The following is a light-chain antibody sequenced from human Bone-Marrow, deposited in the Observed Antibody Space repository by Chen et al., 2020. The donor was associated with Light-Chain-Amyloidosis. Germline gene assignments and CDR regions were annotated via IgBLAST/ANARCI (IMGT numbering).Light chain of an antibody. CDR2: RDT. V-gene: IGLV3-25*03. CDR1: DLPTKY. Sequence: SYELTQPPSVSVSPGQTARITCSGDDLPTKYAYWYQQKPGQATVLVIHRDTERPSGISERFSGSSSGTTATLTISGVQADDEADYHCQSADSSGTYEVIFGGGTKLTV. CDR3: QSADSSGTYEVI. J-gene: IGLJ2*01.